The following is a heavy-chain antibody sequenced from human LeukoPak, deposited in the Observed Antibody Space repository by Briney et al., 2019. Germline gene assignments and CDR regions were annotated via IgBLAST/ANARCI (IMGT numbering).Heavy chain of an antibody. CDR1: GGSISSYY. J-gene: IGHJ4*02. CDR2: IYYSGST. CDR3: ASLDSSGYYSFDY. V-gene: IGHV4-59*01. Sequence: PSETLSLTCTVSGGSISSYYWSWIRQSPGKGLEWIGYIYYSGSTNYNPSLKSRVTISVDTSKIKFSLKLSSVTAADTAVYYCASLDSSGYYSFDYWGQGTLVTVSS. D-gene: IGHD3-22*01.